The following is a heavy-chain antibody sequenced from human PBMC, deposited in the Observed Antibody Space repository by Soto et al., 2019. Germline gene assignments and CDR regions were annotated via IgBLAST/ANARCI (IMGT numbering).Heavy chain of an antibody. CDR2: ISYDGSNK. CDR3: AKLGGSSSHFDY. V-gene: IGHV3-30*18. J-gene: IGHJ4*02. Sequence: QVQLVESGGGVVQPGRSLRLSCAASGFTFSSYGMHWVRQAPGKGLEWVAVISYDGSNKYYADSVKGRFTISRDNSKNTLYLQMNSLRAEDTAVYYCAKLGGSSSHFDYWGQGTLVTVSS. CDR1: GFTFSSYG. D-gene: IGHD6-13*01.